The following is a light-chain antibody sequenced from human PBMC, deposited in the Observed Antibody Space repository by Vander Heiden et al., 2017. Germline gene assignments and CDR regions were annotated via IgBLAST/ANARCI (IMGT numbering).Light chain of an antibody. CDR1: QSLLYSNGNTY. V-gene: IGKV2-28*01. J-gene: IGKJ1*01. Sequence: EIVMTQSPLSLPVTPGEPASTSCRSSQSLLYSNGNTYVDWYLQKPGQSPQLLIYLVSNRASGVPDRFSGSGSGTDFTLRISRVEAEDVGVYYCMQPLHTPWTFGQGTKVEIK. CDR3: MQPLHTPWT. CDR2: LVS.